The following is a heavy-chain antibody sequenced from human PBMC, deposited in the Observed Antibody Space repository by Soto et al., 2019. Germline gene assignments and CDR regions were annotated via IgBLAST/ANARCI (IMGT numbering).Heavy chain of an antibody. V-gene: IGHV3-30-3*01. J-gene: IGHJ6*02. D-gene: IGHD2-2*01. Sequence: PGGSLRLSCAASGFTFSSYAMHWVRQAPGKGLEWVAVISYGGSNKYYADSVKGRFTISRDNSKNTLYLQMNSLRAEDTAVYYCAGSCSSTSCCNHYYYGMDVWGQGTTVTVSS. CDR1: GFTFSSYA. CDR2: ISYGGSNK. CDR3: AGSCSSTSCCNHYYYGMDV.